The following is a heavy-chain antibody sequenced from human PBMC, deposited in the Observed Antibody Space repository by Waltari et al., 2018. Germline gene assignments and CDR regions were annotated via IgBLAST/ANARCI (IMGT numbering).Heavy chain of an antibody. Sequence: QPQLQESGPGLVKPSETLSLTCNVSGDSISSSGFYWVWIRQSPGKGLEWIGSIYYDGCTDYSPSLRSRVTISADTSKNQFSLKLTSVTAADTAVYYCAAENPTRSYDLDAWGQGILVTASS. CDR1: GDSISSSGFY. J-gene: IGHJ5*02. V-gene: IGHV4-39*01. D-gene: IGHD3-16*01. CDR2: IYYDGCT. CDR3: AAENPTRSYDLDA.